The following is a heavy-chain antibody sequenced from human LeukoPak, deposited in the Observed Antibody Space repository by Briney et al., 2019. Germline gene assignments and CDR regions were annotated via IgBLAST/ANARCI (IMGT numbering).Heavy chain of an antibody. CDR2: IKSKTDGGTT. CDR1: GFTFSNAW. J-gene: IGHJ4*02. V-gene: IGHV3-15*01. Sequence: PGGSLRLSCAASGFTFSNAWMSWVRQAPGKGLEWVGRIKSKTDGGTTDYAAPVKGRFTISRDDSKNTLYLQMNSLRAEDTAVYYCATAETDLAAAGTDYWGQGTLVTVSS. D-gene: IGHD6-13*01. CDR3: ATAETDLAAAGTDY.